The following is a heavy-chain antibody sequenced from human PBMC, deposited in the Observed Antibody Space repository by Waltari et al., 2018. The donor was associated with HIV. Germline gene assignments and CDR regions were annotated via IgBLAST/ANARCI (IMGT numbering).Heavy chain of an antibody. V-gene: IGHV6-1*01. CDR2: TDYRSTWYN. CDR3: ARDYDSSGYLGY. D-gene: IGHD3-22*01. CDR1: GDSVLSNSAS. Sequence: HVQLQQSGPGRVKPSQTLSLTCPISGDSVLSNSASGQCLGQSPSRGLEWLGRTDYRSTWYNDYAVSVKSRIIINPDTSKNQFSLQLNSVTPEDTAVYYCARDYDSSGYLGYWGQGTLVTVSS. J-gene: IGHJ4*02.